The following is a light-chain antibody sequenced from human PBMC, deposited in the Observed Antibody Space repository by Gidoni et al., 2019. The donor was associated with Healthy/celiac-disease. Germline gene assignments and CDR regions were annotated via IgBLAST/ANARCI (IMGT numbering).Light chain of an antibody. CDR1: QSLLHSNGYNY. Sequence: DIVMTQSPLSLPVTPGEPASISCRSSQSLLHSNGYNYLDWYLQKPGQSPQLLIYLGSNRASGVPDRVSGSGSGTDFTLKISRVEAEDVGVYYCMQALQTPPWTFGQETKVEIK. CDR2: LGS. V-gene: IGKV2-28*01. CDR3: MQALQTPPWT. J-gene: IGKJ1*01.